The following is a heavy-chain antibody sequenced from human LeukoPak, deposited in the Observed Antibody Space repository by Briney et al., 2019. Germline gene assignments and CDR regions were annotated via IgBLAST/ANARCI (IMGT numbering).Heavy chain of an antibody. V-gene: IGHV3-30-3*01. Sequence: GGSLRLSCAASGFDFSSNWMHWVRQTPGKGLEWVSFISYDGNNRYYADSVKGRFTVSRDSSKNTLYLQMNSLRAEDTALYYCAFTYGDYGIAFDYWGQGTLVTVSS. CDR1: GFDFSSNW. CDR3: AFTYGDYGIAFDY. CDR2: ISYDGNNR. J-gene: IGHJ4*02. D-gene: IGHD4-17*01.